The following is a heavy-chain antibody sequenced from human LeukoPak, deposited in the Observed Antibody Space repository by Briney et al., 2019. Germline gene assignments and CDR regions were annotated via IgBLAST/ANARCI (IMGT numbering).Heavy chain of an antibody. V-gene: IGHV1-24*01. CDR1: GYTFTSHY. Sequence: ASVKVSCKASGYTFTSHYMHWVRQAPGQGREWMGGFDPEDGETIYAQKFQGRVTMTEDTSTDTAYMELSSLRSEDTAVYYCATETYYYDSSGYGYYWGQGTLVTVSS. CDR2: FDPEDGET. J-gene: IGHJ4*02. D-gene: IGHD3-22*01. CDR3: ATETYYYDSSGYGYY.